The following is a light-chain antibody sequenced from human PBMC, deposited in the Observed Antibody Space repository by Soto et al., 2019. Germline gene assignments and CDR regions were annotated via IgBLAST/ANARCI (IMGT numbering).Light chain of an antibody. J-gene: IGKJ1*01. CDR1: QVIGND. Sequence: IQMTKSPSTLSASVGDRVTISCRASQVIGNDLAWYQQKPGKAPRLLIFAASNLQSGVPSRFSGSASGTDFTLTISSLQPEDFATYYCLQDYNYPRTFGQGTKVDIK. V-gene: IGKV1-6*01. CDR3: LQDYNYPRT. CDR2: AAS.